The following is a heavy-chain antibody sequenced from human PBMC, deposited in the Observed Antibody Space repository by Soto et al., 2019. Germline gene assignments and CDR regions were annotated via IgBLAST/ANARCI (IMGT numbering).Heavy chain of an antibody. CDR2: ISAYNGNT. J-gene: IGHJ4*02. CDR1: GYTFSNYG. Sequence: QIHLVQSGAEVKKPGASVKVSCKTSGYTFSNYGISWVRQAPGQGLEWMGWISAYNGNTNYAQKLQDRVTMTTDTSTDTAYMELMSLRSDDTAVYYCTTYTGNYSVLDYWGQGTLVTVSS. V-gene: IGHV1-18*04. CDR3: TTYTGNYSVLDY. D-gene: IGHD1-26*01.